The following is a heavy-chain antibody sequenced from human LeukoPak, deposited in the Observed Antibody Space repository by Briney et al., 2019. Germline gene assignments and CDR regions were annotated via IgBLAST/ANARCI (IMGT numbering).Heavy chain of an antibody. CDR3: ARAKVSSIAARSSFSY. CDR1: GYTFTGYY. J-gene: IGHJ4*02. V-gene: IGHV1-2*06. CDR2: INPNSGGT. D-gene: IGHD6-6*01. Sequence: ASVKVSCKASGYTFTGYYMHWVRQAPGQGLEWMGRINPNSGGTNYAQKFQGRVTMTRDTSISTAYMELSRPRSDDTAVYYCARAKVSSIAARSSFSYWGQGTLVTVSS.